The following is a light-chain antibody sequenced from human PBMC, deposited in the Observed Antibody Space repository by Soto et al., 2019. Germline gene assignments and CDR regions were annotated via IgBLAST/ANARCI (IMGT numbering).Light chain of an antibody. CDR1: SSDIGGYNS. Sequence: QSALTQPGSVSGSPGQSITISCTGTSSDIGGYNSVSWYQQHPGKVPKLLIYDVTNRPSGISNRFSGSKSGNTASLTISGLQAEDEDDYYCSSYGSSNTVVFGGGTKLTVL. CDR3: SSYGSSNTVV. J-gene: IGLJ3*02. V-gene: IGLV2-14*01. CDR2: DVT.